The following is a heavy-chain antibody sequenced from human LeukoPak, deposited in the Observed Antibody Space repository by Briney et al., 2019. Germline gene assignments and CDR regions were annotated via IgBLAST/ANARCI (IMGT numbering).Heavy chain of an antibody. CDR2: ISGTSSYI. D-gene: IGHD3-3*01. J-gene: IGHJ4*02. V-gene: IGHV3-21*01. CDR3: ARGTIFGVAPHN. Sequence: GGPLRLSCAASGFTFSSYSMNWVRQAPGKGLQWVSSISGTSSYIYYADSVKGRFTISRDNAKNSLYLQMNSLRAEDTAMYYCARGTIFGVAPHNWGQGTLVTVSS. CDR1: GFTFSSYS.